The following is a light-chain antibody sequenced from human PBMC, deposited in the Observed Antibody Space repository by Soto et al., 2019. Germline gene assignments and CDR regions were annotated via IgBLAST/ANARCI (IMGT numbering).Light chain of an antibody. Sequence: QSVLTQPPSASGTPGQRVTISCSGNSSNIGSNTVNWYQQLPGTAPKLLIYSNNQRPSGVPDRLSGSRSGTSVSLAISGLQSEDEADYYCAAWDDSLNGYVFGTGTKVTVL. V-gene: IGLV1-44*01. J-gene: IGLJ1*01. CDR2: SNN. CDR1: SSNIGSNT. CDR3: AAWDDSLNGYV.